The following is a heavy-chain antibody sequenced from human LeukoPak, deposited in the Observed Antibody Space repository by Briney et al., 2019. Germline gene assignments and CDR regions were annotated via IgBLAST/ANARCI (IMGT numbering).Heavy chain of an antibody. Sequence: PSETLSLTCTVSGGSISSSSYYWGWIRQPPGKGLEWIGSIYYSGSTYYNPSLKSRVTISVDTSKNQFSLKLSSVTAADTAVYYCARGPNYDILTGYYFDYWGQGTLVTVSS. CDR2: IYYSGST. CDR1: GGSISSSSYY. V-gene: IGHV4-39*01. CDR3: ARGPNYDILTGYYFDY. D-gene: IGHD3-9*01. J-gene: IGHJ4*02.